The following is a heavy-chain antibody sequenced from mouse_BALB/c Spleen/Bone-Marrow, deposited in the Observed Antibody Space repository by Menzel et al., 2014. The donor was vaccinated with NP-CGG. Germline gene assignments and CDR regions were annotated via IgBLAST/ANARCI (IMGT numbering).Heavy chain of an antibody. D-gene: IGHD2-14*01. V-gene: IGHV5-12*02. CDR3: ARHDYRYDAWFAY. CDR2: ISNGGGSA. J-gene: IGHJ3*01. Sequence: EVQVVESGGGLVQPGGSLKLSCATPGFTFSDYYMYWVRQTPEKRLEWVAYISNGGGSAYYPDTVKGRFTISRDNDKNTPYLQMSRLKSEDTAVYYCARHDYRYDAWFAYWGQGTLVTVSA. CDR1: GFTFSDYY.